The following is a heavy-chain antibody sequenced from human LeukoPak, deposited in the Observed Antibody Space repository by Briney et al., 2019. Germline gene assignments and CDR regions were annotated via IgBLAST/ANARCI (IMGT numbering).Heavy chain of an antibody. CDR1: GGSISSYY. Sequence: SETLSLTCTVSGGSISSYYWSWIRQPPGKGLEWIVYIYYSGSTNYNPSLKSRVTISVDTSKNQFSLKLSSVAAADTAVYYCARWWFGEDAFDIWGQGTMVTVSS. CDR3: ARWWFGEDAFDI. D-gene: IGHD3-10*01. CDR2: IYYSGST. V-gene: IGHV4-59*01. J-gene: IGHJ3*02.